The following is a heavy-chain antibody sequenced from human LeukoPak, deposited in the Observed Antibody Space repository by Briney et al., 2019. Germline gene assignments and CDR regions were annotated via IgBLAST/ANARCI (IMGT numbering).Heavy chain of an antibody. Sequence: GGSLRLSCTASGFTFDDYAMHWVRQAPGKGLEWVAVISYDGSNKYYADSVKGRFTISRDNSKNTLYLQMNSLRAEDTAVYYCATPVPQQHIDYYYGMDVWGQGTTVTVSS. J-gene: IGHJ6*02. V-gene: IGHV3-30-3*01. CDR2: ISYDGSNK. CDR1: GFTFDDYA. D-gene: IGHD6-13*01. CDR3: ATPVPQQHIDYYYGMDV.